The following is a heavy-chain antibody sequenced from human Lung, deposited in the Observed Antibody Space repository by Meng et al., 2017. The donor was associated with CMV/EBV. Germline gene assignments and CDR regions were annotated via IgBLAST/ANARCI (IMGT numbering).Heavy chain of an antibody. CDR2: ISDSERV. V-gene: IGHV4-61*01. J-gene: IGHJ3*02. Sequence: SXTXSLXCTVSGGSISSGSYYWGWIRQPPGKGLEWIGNISDSERVRYSPSLEGRVTILVDTSNNQFSLKLDSVTAADTAVYFCARADEYCGSHYCDHVAFDMWXQGPVVTVSS. CDR3: ARADEYCGSHYCDHVAFDM. D-gene: IGHD1-26*01. CDR1: GGSISSGSYY.